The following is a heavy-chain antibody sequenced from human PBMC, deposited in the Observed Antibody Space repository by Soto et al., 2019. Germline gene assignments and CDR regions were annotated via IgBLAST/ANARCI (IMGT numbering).Heavy chain of an antibody. J-gene: IGHJ4*02. CDR2: ITPIFETT. CDR3: ATGGTTGTIRFDX. CDR1: GGGFSTYA. D-gene: IGHD4-17*01. Sequence: SVKVSCKASGGGFSTYAITWVRQAPGQGLEWMGVITPIFETTNYAQKFQGRVTITADESTTTVHMELTSLTSEDTAVYYCATGGTTGTIRFDXWGQGTLVTVSX. V-gene: IGHV1-69*13.